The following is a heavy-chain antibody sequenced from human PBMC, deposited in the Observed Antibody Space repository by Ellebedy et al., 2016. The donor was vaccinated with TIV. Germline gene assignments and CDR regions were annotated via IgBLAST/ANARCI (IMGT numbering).Heavy chain of an antibody. V-gene: IGHV4-34*01. D-gene: IGHD5-12*01. CDR1: GGSFSGSFSDYY. Sequence: MPSETLSLTCAIYGGSFSGSFSDYYWTWIRQPPGKGLEWIGEISNSGRTDYNPSLKSRVSISLDTSKKQFSLKLTSMTAADTAVYHCASTRYSGYDFRVPFHCSGDICHPARPYGMDVWGQGTTVTVSS. CDR3: ASTRYSGYDFRVPFHCSGDICHPARPYGMDV. CDR2: ISNSGRT. J-gene: IGHJ6*02.